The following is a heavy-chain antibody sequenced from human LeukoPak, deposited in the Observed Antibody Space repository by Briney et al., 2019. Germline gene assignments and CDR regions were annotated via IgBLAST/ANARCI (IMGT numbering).Heavy chain of an antibody. CDR2: IYSGGVT. CDR3: ARAPSGWSDYWYFDL. D-gene: IGHD6-19*01. V-gene: IGHV3-53*01. Sequence: GLSLRLSQAASGFTVSSNYMRWVRQARGKGLEWMSLIYSGGVTYYADSVKGRFIIPRDNSKNTLFLQMNSLRAEDTAVYYCARAPSGWSDYWYFDLWGRGTLVTVSS. CDR1: GFTVSSNY. J-gene: IGHJ2*01.